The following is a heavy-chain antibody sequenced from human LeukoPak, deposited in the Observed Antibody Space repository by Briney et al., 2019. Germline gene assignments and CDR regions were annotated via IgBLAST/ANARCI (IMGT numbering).Heavy chain of an antibody. CDR3: AKAGYSSGWRNFDY. CDR1: GFTFSSYG. D-gene: IGHD6-19*01. J-gene: IGHJ4*02. CDR2: ISYDGSNK. V-gene: IGHV3-30*18. Sequence: GGSLRLSCAAAGFTFSSYGIHWVRQAPGKGLEWVAVISYDGSNKFYADSVKGRFTISRDNSKNTLYLQMNSLRAEDTAVYYCAKAGYSSGWRNFDYWGQGTLVTVSS.